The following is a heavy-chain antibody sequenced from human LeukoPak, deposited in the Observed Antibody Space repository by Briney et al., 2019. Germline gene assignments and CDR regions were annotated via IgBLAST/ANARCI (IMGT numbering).Heavy chain of an antibody. D-gene: IGHD3-10*01. Sequence: ASVKVSCKASGYTFTGYYMRWVRQAPGKGLEWMGGFDPEDGETIYAQKFQGRVTMTEDTSTDTAYMELSSLRSEDMAVYYCARGPARTYYYGSGSSRANWFDPWGQGTLVTVSS. CDR3: ARGPARTYYYGSGSSRANWFDP. CDR1: GYTFTGYY. J-gene: IGHJ5*02. CDR2: FDPEDGET. V-gene: IGHV1-24*01.